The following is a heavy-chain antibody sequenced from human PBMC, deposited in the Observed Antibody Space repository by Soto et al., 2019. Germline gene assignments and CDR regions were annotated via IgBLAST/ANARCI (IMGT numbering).Heavy chain of an antibody. Sequence: QLQLQESGPGLVKPSETLSLTCTVSGGSVSSTTYYWGWIRQPPGKGLEWIGTIYYSGSTYYKPSLKSRVTISVDTSKNQFSLKLSSVTAADTAVYYCARHLYASSSIDFWGQGTLVTVSS. J-gene: IGHJ4*02. D-gene: IGHD6-6*01. V-gene: IGHV4-39*01. CDR2: IYYSGST. CDR3: ARHLYASSSIDF. CDR1: GGSVSSTTYY.